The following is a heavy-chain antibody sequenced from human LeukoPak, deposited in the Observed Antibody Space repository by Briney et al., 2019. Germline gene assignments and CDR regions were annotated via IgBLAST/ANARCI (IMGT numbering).Heavy chain of an antibody. Sequence: SETLSLTCTVSGGSISSYYWSWIRQPPGKGLEWIGYIYHSGSTYYNPSLKSRVTISVDTSKNQFSLKLSSVTAADTAVYYCARVVGGYGDYARYYFDYWGQGTLVTVSS. CDR3: ARVVGGYGDYARYYFDY. J-gene: IGHJ4*02. D-gene: IGHD4-17*01. CDR1: GGSISSYY. V-gene: IGHV4-4*09. CDR2: IYHSGST.